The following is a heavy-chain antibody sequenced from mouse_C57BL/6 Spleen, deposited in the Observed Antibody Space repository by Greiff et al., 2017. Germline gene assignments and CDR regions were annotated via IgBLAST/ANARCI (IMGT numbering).Heavy chain of an antibody. CDR2: IYPGSGNT. Sequence: VQRVESGPELVKPGASVKISCKASGYSFTSYYIHWVKQRPGQGLEWIGWIYPGSGNTKYNEKFKGKATLTAYTSSSTAYMQLSSLTSEDSAVYYCARGRGDYYAMDYWGQGTSVTVSS. V-gene: IGHV1-66*01. CDR1: GYSFTSYY. CDR3: ARGRGDYYAMDY. J-gene: IGHJ4*01.